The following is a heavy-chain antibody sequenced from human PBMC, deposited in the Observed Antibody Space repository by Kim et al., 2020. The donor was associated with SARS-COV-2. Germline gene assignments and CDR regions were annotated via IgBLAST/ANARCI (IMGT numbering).Heavy chain of an antibody. CDR1: GYSISSGYY. Sequence: SETLSLTCTVSGYSISSGYYWGWIRQPPGKGLEWIGSIYHSGSTYYNPSLKSRVTISVDTSKNQFSLKLSSVTAADTAVYYCARDDPPSAHWVHYYDSSAPGGWFDPWGQGTLVTVSS. V-gene: IGHV4-38-2*02. D-gene: IGHD3-22*01. CDR3: ARDDPPSAHWVHYYDSSAPGGWFDP. J-gene: IGHJ5*02. CDR2: IYHSGST.